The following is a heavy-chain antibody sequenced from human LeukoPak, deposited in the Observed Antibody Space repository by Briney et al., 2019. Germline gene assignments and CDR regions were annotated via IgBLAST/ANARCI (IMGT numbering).Heavy chain of an antibody. CDR1: GFTFSSYG. D-gene: IGHD3-3*01. V-gene: IGHV3-23*01. CDR3: ATEYDFWSGYNHYYYMDV. J-gene: IGHJ6*03. CDR2: ISGSGGST. Sequence: PGGSLRLSCAASGFTFSSYGMSWVRQAPGKGLEWVSAISGSGGSTYYADSVKGRFTISRDNSKNSLYLQMNSLRAEDTAVYYCATEYDFWSGYNHYYYMDVWGKGTTVTVSS.